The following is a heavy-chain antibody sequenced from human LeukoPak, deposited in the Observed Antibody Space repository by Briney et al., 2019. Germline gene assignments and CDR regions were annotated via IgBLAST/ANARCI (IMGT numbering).Heavy chain of an antibody. CDR1: GVSISSYY. CDR2: IYTSGST. J-gene: IGHJ5*02. D-gene: IGHD3-3*01. Sequence: SETLSLTCTVSGVSISSYYWSWIRQPAGKGLEWIGRIYTSGSTNYNPSLKSRVTMSVDTSKNQFSLKLSSVTAADTAVYYCARDDYDFWSGRRENWFDPWGQGTLVTVSS. CDR3: ARDDYDFWSGRRENWFDP. V-gene: IGHV4-4*07.